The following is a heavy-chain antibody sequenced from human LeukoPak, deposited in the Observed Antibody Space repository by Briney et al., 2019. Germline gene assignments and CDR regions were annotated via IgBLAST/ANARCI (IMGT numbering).Heavy chain of an antibody. CDR3: ARALDDVVAVDY. V-gene: IGHV3-33*01. J-gene: IGHJ4*02. Sequence: GRSLRLSCAASGFTFSSYGMHWVRQAPGKGLEWVAVIWYDGNNKYYADSVKGRFTISRDNSKNTLYLQMNSLRAEDTAVYYCARALDDVVAVDYWGQGNLVTVSS. D-gene: IGHD2-15*01. CDR2: IWYDGNNK. CDR1: GFTFSSYG.